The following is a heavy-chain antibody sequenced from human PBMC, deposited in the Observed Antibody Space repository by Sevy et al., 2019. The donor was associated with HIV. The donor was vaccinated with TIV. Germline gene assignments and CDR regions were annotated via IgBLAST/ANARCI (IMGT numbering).Heavy chain of an antibody. CDR3: ARDDGGATPLDY. Sequence: SETLSLTCTVSGYSISSGYYWGWIRQPPGKGLEWIGSIYHSGSTYYNPSLKRRVTISVDTSKNHFSLKLGSVTAADTAVYYWARDDGGATPLDYWGQGTLVTVSS. V-gene: IGHV4-38-2*02. D-gene: IGHD2-15*01. CDR1: GYSISSGYY. CDR2: IYHSGST. J-gene: IGHJ4*02.